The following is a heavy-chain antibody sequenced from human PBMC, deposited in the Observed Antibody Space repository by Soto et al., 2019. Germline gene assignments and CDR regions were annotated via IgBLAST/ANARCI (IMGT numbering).Heavy chain of an antibody. CDR3: ARSGAATGIGAFDI. D-gene: IGHD2-21*02. CDR2: IYYSGAT. J-gene: IGHJ3*02. CDR1: VTPSLMTT. V-gene: IGHV4-59*01. Sequence: SETLPSPAVSLVTPSLMTTGAGSGSPPGRSWSGFGYIYYSGATNYNPSLESRVTISIATSRVQFSLDLTSVTAADTAVYYCARSGAATGIGAFDIWGQGTMVTVSS.